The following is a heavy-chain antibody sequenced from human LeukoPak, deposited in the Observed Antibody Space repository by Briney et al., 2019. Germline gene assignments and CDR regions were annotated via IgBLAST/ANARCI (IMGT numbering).Heavy chain of an antibody. CDR1: GFTFSNYW. CDR2: IKQDGSEK. D-gene: IGHD2-2*01. V-gene: IGHV3-7*01. J-gene: IGHJ6*02. CDR3: ARDRGDIVVVPAAIGVNRYYYYYGMDV. Sequence: GGSLRLSCAASGFTFSNYWMTWVRQAPGKGLEWVANIKQDGSEKNYVDSVTGRFTISRDNAKNSLYLQMNSLRAEDSAVYYCARDRGDIVVVPAAIGVNRYYYYYGMDVWGQGTTVTVSS.